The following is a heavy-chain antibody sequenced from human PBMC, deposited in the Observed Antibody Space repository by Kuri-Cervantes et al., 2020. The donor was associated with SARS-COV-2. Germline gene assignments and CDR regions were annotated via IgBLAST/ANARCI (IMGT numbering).Heavy chain of an antibody. CDR2: IYHSGST. D-gene: IGHD2-8*01. V-gene: IGHV4-30-2*01. CDR1: GGSISSGGYY. CDR3: ARVPRFCTNGVCYAFDI. Sequence: SETLSLTCTVSGGSISSGGYYWSWIRQPPGKGLEWIGYIYHSGSTYYNPSLKSRVTISVDRSKNQFSLKLSSVTAADAAVYYCARVPRFCTNGVCYAFDIWGQGTMVTVSS. J-gene: IGHJ3*02.